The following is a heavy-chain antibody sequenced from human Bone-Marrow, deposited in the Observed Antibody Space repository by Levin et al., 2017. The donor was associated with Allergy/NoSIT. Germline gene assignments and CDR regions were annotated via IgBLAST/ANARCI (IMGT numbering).Heavy chain of an antibody. V-gene: IGHV4-39*01. J-gene: IGHJ4*02. CDR1: GGSLSNTVYY. CDR2: VYYSGST. CDR3: ARLTFETLWQYTIIAADS. Sequence: RPSETLSLTCIVSGGSLSNTVYYWGWIRQPPGKGLEWIGNVYYSGSTYYNPSLTSRVTLSVDTSKNQFSLNLSSVTAADTAVYYCARLTFETLWQYTIIAADSWGQGTLVTVSS. D-gene: IGHD5-24*01.